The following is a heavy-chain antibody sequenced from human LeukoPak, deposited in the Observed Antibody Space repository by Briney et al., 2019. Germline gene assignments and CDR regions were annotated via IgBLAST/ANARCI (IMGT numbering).Heavy chain of an antibody. Sequence: GGSLRLSCAASGFTFSSYSMNWVRQAPGKGLEWVSSISSSSSYIYYADSVKGRFTISRDNAKNSLYLQMNSLRAEDTAVYYCARGYCSGTSCYTDYWGRGTPVTVSS. D-gene: IGHD2-2*02. J-gene: IGHJ4*02. V-gene: IGHV3-21*01. CDR1: GFTFSSYS. CDR2: ISSSSSYI. CDR3: ARGYCSGTSCYTDY.